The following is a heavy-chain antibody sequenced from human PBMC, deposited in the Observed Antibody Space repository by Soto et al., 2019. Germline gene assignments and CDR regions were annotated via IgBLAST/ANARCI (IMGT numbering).Heavy chain of an antibody. CDR1: GGSISSSSYY. V-gene: IGHV4-39*01. D-gene: IGHD2-15*01. CDR3: ASLVDCSGGSCSDFDY. CDR2: IYYSGST. J-gene: IGHJ4*02. Sequence: QLQLQESGPGLVKPSETLSLTCTVSGGSISSSSYYWGWIRQPPGKGLEWIGSIYYSGSTYYNPSLKIRVTISVDTSKNQFSLKLSSVTAADTAVYYCASLVDCSGGSCSDFDYWGQGTLVTVSS.